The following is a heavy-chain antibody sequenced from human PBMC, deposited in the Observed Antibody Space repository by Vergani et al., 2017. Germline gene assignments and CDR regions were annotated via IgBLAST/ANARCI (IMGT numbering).Heavy chain of an antibody. CDR2: IYYSGST. J-gene: IGHJ4*02. D-gene: IGHD6-19*01. V-gene: IGHV4-59*08. CDR1: GGSISSYY. CDR3: ARVIAVAGAFDY. Sequence: QVQLQESGPGLVKPSETLSLTCTVSGGSISSYYWSWIRQPPGKGLEWIGYIYYSGSTNYNPSLKSRVTISVDTSKNQFSLKLSSVTAADTAVYYGARVIAVAGAFDYWGQGTLVTVSS.